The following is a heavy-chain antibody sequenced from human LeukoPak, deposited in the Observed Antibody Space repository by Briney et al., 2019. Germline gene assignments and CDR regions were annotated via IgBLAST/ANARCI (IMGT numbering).Heavy chain of an antibody. CDR2: IYHSGST. Sequence: SETLFLTCAVSGGSISSSNWWSWVRQPPGKGLEWIGEIYHSGSTNYNPSLKSRVTISVDKSKNQFSLKLSSVTAADTAVYYYARGGSSWYTWFDPWGQGTLVTVSS. J-gene: IGHJ5*02. V-gene: IGHV4-4*02. D-gene: IGHD6-13*01. CDR3: ARGGSSWYTWFDP. CDR1: GGSISSSNW.